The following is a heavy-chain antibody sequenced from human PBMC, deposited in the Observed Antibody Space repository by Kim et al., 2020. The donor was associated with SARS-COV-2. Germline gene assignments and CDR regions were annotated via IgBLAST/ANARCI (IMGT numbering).Heavy chain of an antibody. CDR3: TTGPLTAVAGPISYPFDY. J-gene: IGHJ4*02. D-gene: IGHD6-19*01. Sequence: KGRFSISRDDSKNTLYLQMNSLKTEDTAVYYCTTGPLTAVAGPISYPFDYWGQGTLVTVSS. V-gene: IGHV3-15*01.